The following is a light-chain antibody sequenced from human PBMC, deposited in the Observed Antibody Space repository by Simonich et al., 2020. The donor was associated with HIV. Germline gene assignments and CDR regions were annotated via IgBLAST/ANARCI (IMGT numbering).Light chain of an antibody. CDR2: DVS. Sequence: QSALTQPASVSGSPGQSITISCTGTSSDVGGYNYVSWDQQHPGKAPKLMIYDVSKRPSGVANRFSGSKSGNTASLTISGLQADDEADYYCCSYAASTTLVFGGGTRLTVL. J-gene: IGLJ2*01. V-gene: IGLV2-23*02. CDR3: CSYAASTTLV. CDR1: SSDVGGYNY.